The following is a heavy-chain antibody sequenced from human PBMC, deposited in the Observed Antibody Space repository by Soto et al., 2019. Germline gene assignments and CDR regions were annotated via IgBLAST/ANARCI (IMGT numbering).Heavy chain of an antibody. D-gene: IGHD6-13*01. J-gene: IGHJ4*02. CDR3: ARASSQQLVRADFDY. CDR2: INHSGST. V-gene: IGHV4-34*01. Sequence: PSETLSLTCAVYGGSFSGYYWSWIRQPPGKGLEWIGEINHSGSTNYNPSLKSRVTISVDTSKNQFSLKLSSVTAADTAVYYCARASSQQLVRADFDYWGQGTLVTVSS. CDR1: GGSFSGYY.